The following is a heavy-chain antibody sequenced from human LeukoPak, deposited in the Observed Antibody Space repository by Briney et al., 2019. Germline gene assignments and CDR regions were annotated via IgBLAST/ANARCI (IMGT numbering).Heavy chain of an antibody. CDR1: GGSISSGSYY. V-gene: IGHV4-39*07. Sequence: PSETLSLTCTVSGGSISSGSYYWSWIRQPPGKGLEWIGSIYYSGSTYYNPSLKSRVTISVDTSKNQFSLKLSSVTAADTAVYYCARDLRGYSYGYPVSPVDYWGQGTLVTVSS. CDR3: ARDLRGYSYGYPVSPVDY. CDR2: IYYSGST. J-gene: IGHJ4*02. D-gene: IGHD5-18*01.